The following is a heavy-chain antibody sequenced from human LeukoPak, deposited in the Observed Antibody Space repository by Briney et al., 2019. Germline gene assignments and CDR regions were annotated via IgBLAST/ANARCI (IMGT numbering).Heavy chain of an antibody. Sequence: GGSLRLSCAASGFTFSSYAMSWVRQAPGKGLEWVSAISGSGGSTYYADSVKGRFTISRDNSKNTLYLQMNSLRAEDTAVYYCARWEVVAATFNWFDPWGQGTLVTVSS. D-gene: IGHD2-15*01. J-gene: IGHJ5*02. CDR3: ARWEVVAATFNWFDP. CDR2: ISGSGGST. V-gene: IGHV3-23*01. CDR1: GFTFSSYA.